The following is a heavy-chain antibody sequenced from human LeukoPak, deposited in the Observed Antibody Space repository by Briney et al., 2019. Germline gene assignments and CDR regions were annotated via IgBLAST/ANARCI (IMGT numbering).Heavy chain of an antibody. J-gene: IGHJ3*02. CDR2: ISWNSGSI. V-gene: IGHV3-9*01. CDR3: AKTHYGDYVDAFDI. D-gene: IGHD4-17*01. Sequence: GGSLRLSCAASGFTFSDYYMSWIRQAPGKGLEWVSGISWNSGSIGYADSVKGRFTISRDNAKNSLYLQMNSLRAEDTALYYCAKTHYGDYVDAFDIWGQGTMVTVSS. CDR1: GFTFSDYY.